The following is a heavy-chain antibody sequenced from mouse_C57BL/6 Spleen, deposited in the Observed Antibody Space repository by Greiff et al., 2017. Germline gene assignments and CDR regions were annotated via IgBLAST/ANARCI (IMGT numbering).Heavy chain of an antibody. CDR3: ARLLYAMDY. V-gene: IGHV5-17*01. J-gene: IGHJ4*01. CDR2: ISSGSSTI. CDR1: GFTFSDYG. Sequence: DVMLVESGGGLVKPGGSLKLSCAASGFTFSDYGMRWVRQAPEKGLEWVAYISSGSSTIYYADTVKGRFTISRDNAKNTLFLQMTSLRSEDTAMYYCARLLYAMDYWGQGTSVTVSS.